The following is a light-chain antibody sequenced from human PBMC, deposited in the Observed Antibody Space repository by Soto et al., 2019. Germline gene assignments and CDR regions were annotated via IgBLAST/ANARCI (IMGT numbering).Light chain of an antibody. V-gene: IGLV1-44*01. Sequence: QSVLTQPPSASGTPGQRVTISCSGSSSNIGSNTVNWYQQLPGTAPKLLIYRNNQRPSVVPDRFSGSKSGTSASLAISGLQSEDEDDYYCAAWDDSLNGVVFGGGTKLTVL. CDR2: RNN. J-gene: IGLJ2*01. CDR1: SSNIGSNT. CDR3: AAWDDSLNGVV.